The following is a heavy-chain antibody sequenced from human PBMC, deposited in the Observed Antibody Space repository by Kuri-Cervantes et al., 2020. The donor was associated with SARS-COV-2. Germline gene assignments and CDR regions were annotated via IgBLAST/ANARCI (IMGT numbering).Heavy chain of an antibody. CDR3: ASGLRLGELSHLGY. CDR2: INPDGSYT. Sequence: GESLKISCAASGFTFSGHWIHWVRQAPGKGLVWVSRINPDGSYTNNADSVKGRFTLSRDNAKNMLFLQMNSLRAEDTAVYYCASGLRLGELSHLGYWGQGTLVTVSS. V-gene: IGHV3-74*01. J-gene: IGHJ4*02. D-gene: IGHD3-16*02. CDR1: GFTFSGHW.